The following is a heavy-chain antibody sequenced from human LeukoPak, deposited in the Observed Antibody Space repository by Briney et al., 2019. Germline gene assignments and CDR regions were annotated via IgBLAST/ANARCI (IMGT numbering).Heavy chain of an antibody. J-gene: IGHJ4*02. Sequence: PGGSLRLSCAASGFTFSSYGMHWVRQAPGKGLEWVAVIWYDGSNKYYADSVKGRFTISRDNSKNTLYLQMNSLRAEDTAVYYCARDHEYYYDSSGSNFYYWGQGTLVTVSS. CDR1: GFTFSSYG. CDR2: IWYDGSNK. CDR3: ARDHEYYYDSSGSNFYY. V-gene: IGHV3-33*01. D-gene: IGHD3-22*01.